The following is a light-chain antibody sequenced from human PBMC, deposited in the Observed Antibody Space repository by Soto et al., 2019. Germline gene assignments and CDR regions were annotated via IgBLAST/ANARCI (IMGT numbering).Light chain of an antibody. CDR3: QQYGSSPRT. CDR1: QSVNSSY. CDR2: GAS. J-gene: IGKJ1*01. V-gene: IGKV3-20*01. Sequence: EIVLTQSPGTLSLSPGERANLSCRASQSVNSSYLAWNQQKPGQAPRLLIYGASSRATGIPDKFSGSGSGTDFTLTISRLEPEDFAVYYCQQYGSSPRTFGQGTKVDIK.